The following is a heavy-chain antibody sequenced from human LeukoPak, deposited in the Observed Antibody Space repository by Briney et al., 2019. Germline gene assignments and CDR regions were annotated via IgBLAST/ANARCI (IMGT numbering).Heavy chain of an antibody. Sequence: ASVKVSCKASGGTFSSYAISWVRQAPGQGLEWMGRIIPILGIANYAQKFQGRVTITADKSTSTAYMELSSLRSEDTAVYYCARGGGSSSWLEYAFGIWGQGTMVTVSS. CDR2: IIPILGIA. V-gene: IGHV1-69*04. CDR1: GGTFSSYA. CDR3: ARGGGSSSWLEYAFGI. D-gene: IGHD6-13*01. J-gene: IGHJ3*02.